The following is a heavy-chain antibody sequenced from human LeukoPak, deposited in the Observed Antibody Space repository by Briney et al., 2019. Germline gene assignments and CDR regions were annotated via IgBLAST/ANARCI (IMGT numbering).Heavy chain of an antibody. D-gene: IGHD3-10*01. CDR1: GESFSGYS. CDR3: ARGVYYGSGSYN. CDR2: VNHSGST. Sequence: SETLSLTCTVYGESFSGYSCTWIRQPPGKGLEWIAEVNHSGSTNYNPSLKSQVTISLDTSKNQFLLKLSSVTAADTAVYYCARGVYYGSGSYNWGQGTLVTVSS. V-gene: IGHV4-34*01. J-gene: IGHJ4*02.